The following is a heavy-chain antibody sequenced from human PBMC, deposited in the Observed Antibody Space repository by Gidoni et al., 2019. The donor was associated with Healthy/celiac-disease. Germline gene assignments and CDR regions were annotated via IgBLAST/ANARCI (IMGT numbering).Heavy chain of an antibody. D-gene: IGHD3-3*01. CDR1: GFTLSSYS. Sequence: EVQLVESGGGLVKPGGSLRLSCAASGFTLSSYSMNWVRQAPGKGLEWFSSISSSSSYIYYADSVKGRFTISRDNAKNSLYLQMNSLRAEDTAVYYCARSLTIFGVVIGAFDIWGQGTMVTVSS. CDR3: ARSLTIFGVVIGAFDI. J-gene: IGHJ3*02. CDR2: ISSSSSYI. V-gene: IGHV3-21*01.